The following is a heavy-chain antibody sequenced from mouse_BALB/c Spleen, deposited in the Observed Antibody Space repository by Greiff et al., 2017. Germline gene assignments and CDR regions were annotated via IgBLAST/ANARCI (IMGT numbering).Heavy chain of an antibody. J-gene: IGHJ3*01. CDR2: IDPANGNT. CDR1: GFNIKDTY. Sequence: QLQQSGAELVKPGASVKLSCTASGFNIKDTYMHWVKQRPEQGLEWIGRIDPANGNTKYDPKFQGKATITADTSSNTAYLQLSSLTSEDTAVYYCARFYGNYGGFAYWGQGTLVTVSA. D-gene: IGHD2-1*01. CDR3: ARFYGNYGGFAY. V-gene: IGHV14-3*02.